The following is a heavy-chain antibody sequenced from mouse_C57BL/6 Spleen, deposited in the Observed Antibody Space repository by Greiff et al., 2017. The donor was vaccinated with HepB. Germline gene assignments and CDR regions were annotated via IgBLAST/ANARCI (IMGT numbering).Heavy chain of an antibody. D-gene: IGHD1-1*01. V-gene: IGHV14-4*01. CDR2: IDPENGDT. J-gene: IGHJ2*01. CDR1: GFNIKDDY. Sequence: EVKLMESGAELVRPGASVKLSCTASGFNIKDDYMHWVKQRPEQGLEWIGWIDPENGDTEYASKFQGKATITADTSSNTAYLQLSSLTSEDTAVYYCTLTGGYFDYWGQGTTLTVSS. CDR3: TLTGGYFDY.